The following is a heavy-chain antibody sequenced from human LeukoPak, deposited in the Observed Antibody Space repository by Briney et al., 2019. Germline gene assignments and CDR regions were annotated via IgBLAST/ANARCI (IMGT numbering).Heavy chain of an antibody. D-gene: IGHD3-9*01. CDR3: ARESYDILTGYSYYYYDMDV. CDR2: ISAYNGNT. V-gene: IGHV1-18*01. Sequence: ASVKVSCKASGYTFTSYGISWVRQAPGQGLEWMGWISAYNGNTNYAQKLQGRVTMTTDTSTSTAYTELRSLRSDDTAVYYCARESYDILTGYSYYYYDMDVWGQGTTVTVSS. CDR1: GYTFTSYG. J-gene: IGHJ6*02.